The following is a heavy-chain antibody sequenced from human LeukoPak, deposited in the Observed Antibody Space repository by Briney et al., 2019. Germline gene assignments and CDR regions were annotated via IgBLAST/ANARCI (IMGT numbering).Heavy chain of an antibody. J-gene: IGHJ6*03. CDR3: ARGARNYDFWSGYPNYYYYYMDV. CDR1: GGSFSGYY. V-gene: IGHV4-34*01. D-gene: IGHD3-3*01. Sequence: SETLSLTCAVYGGSFSGYYWSWIRQSPGKGLEWIGEINHSGSTNYNPSLKSRVTISVDTSKNQFSLKLSSVTAADTAVYYCARGARNYDFWSGYPNYYYYYMDVWGKGTTVTVSS. CDR2: INHSGST.